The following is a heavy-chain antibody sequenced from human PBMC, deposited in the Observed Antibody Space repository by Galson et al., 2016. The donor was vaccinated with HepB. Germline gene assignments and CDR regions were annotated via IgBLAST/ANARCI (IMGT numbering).Heavy chain of an antibody. CDR1: GFALSSFN. J-gene: IGHJ4*02. CDR2: ISSDGSNE. D-gene: IGHD5-24*01. CDR3: AREAERWNYLEY. Sequence: SLRLSCAASGFALSSFNMHWVRQAPGKGLEWVAVISSDGSNEWYADSVKGRFTISRDNSQNTLSLQMSSLRPEDTAAYYCAREAERWNYLEYWGQGALVTVSS. V-gene: IGHV3-30*03.